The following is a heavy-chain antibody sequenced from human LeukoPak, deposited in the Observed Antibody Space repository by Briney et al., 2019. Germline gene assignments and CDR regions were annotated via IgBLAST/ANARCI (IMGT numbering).Heavy chain of an antibody. CDR1: GYTFNTYT. Sequence: GGSLRLSCAASGYTFNTYTMNWVRQAPGKGLEWVSSISSSSSYIYYADSVKGRFTISRDNAKNSLYLQMNSLRAEDTAVYYCARARTELRFLEWLLVDYWGQGTLVTVSS. D-gene: IGHD3-3*01. CDR2: ISSSSSYI. J-gene: IGHJ4*02. V-gene: IGHV3-21*01. CDR3: ARARTELRFLEWLLVDY.